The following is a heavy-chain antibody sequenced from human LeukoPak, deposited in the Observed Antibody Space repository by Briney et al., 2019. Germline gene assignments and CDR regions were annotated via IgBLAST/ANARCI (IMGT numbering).Heavy chain of an antibody. CDR3: AKIWVRYCSSISCYYYMDV. J-gene: IGHJ6*03. D-gene: IGHD2-2*01. V-gene: IGHV3-7*01. CDR2: IKQDGSEK. Sequence: TGGSLRLSCAASGFTFSSYWMSWVRQAPGKGLEWVANIKQDGSEKYYVDSVKGRFTISRDNAKNSLYLQMNSLRTEDTAVYYCAKIWVRYCSSISCYYYMDVWGKGTTVTVSS. CDR1: GFTFSSYW.